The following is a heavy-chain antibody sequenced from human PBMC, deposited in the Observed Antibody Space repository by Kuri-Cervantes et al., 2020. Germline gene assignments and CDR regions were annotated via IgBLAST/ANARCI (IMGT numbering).Heavy chain of an antibody. V-gene: IGHV3-23*01. Sequence: GESLKISCAASGFPFSNYAMTWVRQAPGRGLEWVSSIGVNGGTTKYSDSVKGRFTISRDNSKNTPYLQMNSLRAEDTAVYYCARGRYYYGSGSYYNPYGVDVWGQGTTVTVS. CDR2: IGVNGGTT. J-gene: IGHJ6*02. D-gene: IGHD3-10*01. CDR3: ARGRYYYGSGSYYNPYGVDV. CDR1: GFPFSNYA.